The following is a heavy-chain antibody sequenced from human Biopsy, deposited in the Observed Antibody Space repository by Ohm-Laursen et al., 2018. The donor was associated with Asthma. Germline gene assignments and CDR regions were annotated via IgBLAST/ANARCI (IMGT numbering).Heavy chain of an antibody. D-gene: IGHD2-2*01. Sequence: RSLRLSCTASGFTFSSYAMHWVRQAPGKGLEWVAVIWYDGSNKYYADSVKGRFTISRDNSKNTLYLQMNSLRAEDTAVYYCARGGLGYCSSTSCYQNYYYGMDVWGQGTTVTVSS. V-gene: IGHV3-33*08. CDR3: ARGGLGYCSSTSCYQNYYYGMDV. CDR1: GFTFSSYA. J-gene: IGHJ6*02. CDR2: IWYDGSNK.